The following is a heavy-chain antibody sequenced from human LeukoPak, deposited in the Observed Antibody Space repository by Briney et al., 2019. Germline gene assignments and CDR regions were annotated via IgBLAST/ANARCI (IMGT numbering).Heavy chain of an antibody. CDR2: IYYSGST. CDR3: ARRTSNNLYNWFDP. D-gene: IGHD1-1*01. Sequence: SETLSLTCTVSGGSISSYYWSWIRQPPGKGLEWIGYIYYSGSTNYNPSLKSRVTISVDTSKSQFSLKLSSVTAADTAVYYCARRTSNNLYNWFDPWGRGTLVTVSS. V-gene: IGHV4-59*08. CDR1: GGSISSYY. J-gene: IGHJ5*02.